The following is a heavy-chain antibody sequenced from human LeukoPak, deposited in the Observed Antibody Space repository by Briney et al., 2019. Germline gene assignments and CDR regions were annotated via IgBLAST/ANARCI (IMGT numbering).Heavy chain of an antibody. D-gene: IGHD3-10*01. J-gene: IGHJ6*01. CDR3: ARSFYFGEGSGSYYRMVV. CDR2: INPNSGGT. V-gene: IGHV1-2*02. CDR1: GYTFTGYY. Sequence: ASVKVSCKASGYTFTGYYMHWVRQAPGQGLEWMGWINPNSGGTNYAQKFQGRVTMTRDTSISTAYMELSSLRSDDTAAYYCARSFYFGEGSGSYYRMVVWGERANVTVSS.